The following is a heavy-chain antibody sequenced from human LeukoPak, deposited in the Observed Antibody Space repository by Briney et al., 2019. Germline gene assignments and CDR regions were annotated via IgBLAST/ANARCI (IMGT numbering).Heavy chain of an antibody. CDR2: ISGSGGST. Sequence: GGSLRLSCAVSGFTFSDYAMSWVRQVPGKGLEWVSAISGSGGSTYYADSVKGRFTISRDNSKNTLYLQMNSLRAEDTAVYYCAKVPAAILKRSWFDPWGQGTLVTVSS. V-gene: IGHV3-23*01. CDR1: GFTFSDYA. CDR3: AKVPAAILKRSWFDP. J-gene: IGHJ5*02. D-gene: IGHD2-2*02.